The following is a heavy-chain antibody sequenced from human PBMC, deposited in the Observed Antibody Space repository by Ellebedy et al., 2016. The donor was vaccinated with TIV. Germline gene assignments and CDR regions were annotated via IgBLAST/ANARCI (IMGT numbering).Heavy chain of an antibody. J-gene: IGHJ4*02. CDR1: GFTFSSYA. Sequence: GGSLRLXXSASGFTFSSYAMHWVRQAPGKGLEYVSAISSNGGSTHYADSVKGRFTISRDSSKNTLYLQMTSLRAEDTAVYYCARGSGWVYFDSWGQGTLVTVSS. V-gene: IGHV3-64D*06. D-gene: IGHD6-19*01. CDR2: ISSNGGST. CDR3: ARGSGWVYFDS.